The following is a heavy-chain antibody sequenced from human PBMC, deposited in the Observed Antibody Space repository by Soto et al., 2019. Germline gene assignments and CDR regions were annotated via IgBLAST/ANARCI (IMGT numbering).Heavy chain of an antibody. D-gene: IGHD4-17*01. CDR2: IYPGDSDT. J-gene: IGHJ6*02. V-gene: IGHV5-51*01. CDR3: ARLETTVTRFPYYYYGMDV. CDR1: GYSFTSYW. Sequence: HGESLKISCKGSGYSFTSYWIGWVRQMPGKGLEWMGIIYPGDSDTRYSPSFQGQVTISADKSISTAYLQWSSLKASDTAMYYCARLETTVTRFPYYYYGMDVWGQGTTVTVSS.